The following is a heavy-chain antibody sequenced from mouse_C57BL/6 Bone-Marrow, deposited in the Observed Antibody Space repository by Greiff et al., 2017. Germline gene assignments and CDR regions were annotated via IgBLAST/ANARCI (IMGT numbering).Heavy chain of an antibody. Sequence: EVMLVESGGDLVKPGGSLKLSCAASGFTFSSYGMSWVRQTPDKRLEWVATISSGGSYTYYPDSVKGRFTICRDNAKNTLYLQMSSLKSEDTAMYNCARRGDGRDWYFDVWGTGTTVTVSS. CDR2: ISSGGSYT. CDR1: GFTFSSYG. CDR3: ARRGDGRDWYFDV. J-gene: IGHJ1*03. V-gene: IGHV5-6*02.